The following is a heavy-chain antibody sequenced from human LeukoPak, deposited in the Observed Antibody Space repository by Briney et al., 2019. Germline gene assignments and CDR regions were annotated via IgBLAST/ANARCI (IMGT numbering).Heavy chain of an antibody. V-gene: IGHV4-59*01. Sequence: SSETLSLTWTVAGGSISSYYWSWIRQPPGKGLEWIGNIYYSGSTNYNPSLKSRVTISVDTSKNHFSLQLSTVTAADTAVYYCARVHGRWFDPWGQGTLVTVSS. CDR2: IYYSGST. J-gene: IGHJ5*02. CDR1: GGSISSYY. CDR3: ARVHGRWFDP.